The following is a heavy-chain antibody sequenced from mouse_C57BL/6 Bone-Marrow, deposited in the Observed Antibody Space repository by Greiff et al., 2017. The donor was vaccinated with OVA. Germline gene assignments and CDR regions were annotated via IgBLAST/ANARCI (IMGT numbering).Heavy chain of an antibody. CDR1: GFTFTDYY. Sequence: EVQLVESGGGLVQPGGSLSLSCAASGFTFTDYYMSWVRQPPGKALEWLGFIRNKANGYTTEYSASVKGRFTISRDNSQSILYLQMNALRAEDSATYYCARYTITTVDEGDAMDYWGQGTSVTVSS. D-gene: IGHD1-1*01. V-gene: IGHV7-3*01. CDR3: ARYTITTVDEGDAMDY. CDR2: IRNKANGYTT. J-gene: IGHJ4*01.